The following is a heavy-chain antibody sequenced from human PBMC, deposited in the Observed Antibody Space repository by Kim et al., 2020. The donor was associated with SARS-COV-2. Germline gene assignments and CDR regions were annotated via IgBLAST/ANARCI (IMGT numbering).Heavy chain of an antibody. J-gene: IGHJ4*02. V-gene: IGHV3-30*01. CDR3: ARVTAYDSSGYYFDY. D-gene: IGHD3-22*01. Sequence: ESVKGRLTISRDNANSSLFLQMNSLSAEDTAVYYCARVTAYDSSGYYFDYWGQGTLVTVSA.